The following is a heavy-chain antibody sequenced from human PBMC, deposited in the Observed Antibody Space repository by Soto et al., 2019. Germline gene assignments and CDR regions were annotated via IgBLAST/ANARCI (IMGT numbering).Heavy chain of an antibody. CDR2: IIPIFGTA. Sequence: SVKVSCKASGGTFSSYAISWVRQAPGQGLEWMGGIIPIFGTANYAQKFQGRVTITADESTSTAYMELSSLRSEDTAVYYCARDYRGNYYGSGSYHYGYGMDVWGQGTTVTVSS. V-gene: IGHV1-69*13. D-gene: IGHD3-10*01. CDR1: GGTFSSYA. CDR3: ARDYRGNYYGSGSYHYGYGMDV. J-gene: IGHJ6*02.